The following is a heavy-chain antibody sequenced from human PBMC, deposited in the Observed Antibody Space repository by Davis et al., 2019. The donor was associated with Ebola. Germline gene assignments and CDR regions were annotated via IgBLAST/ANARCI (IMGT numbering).Heavy chain of an antibody. CDR3: ARDQGWLQLGYFDY. D-gene: IGHD5-24*01. CDR2: INHSGST. CDR1: GGSFSGYY. Sequence: MPSETLSLTCAVYGGSFSGYYWSWIRQPPGKGLEWIGEINHSGSTNYNPSLKSRVTISVDKSKNQFSLKLSSVTAADTAVYYCARDQGWLQLGYFDYWGQGTLVTVSS. J-gene: IGHJ4*02. V-gene: IGHV4-34*01.